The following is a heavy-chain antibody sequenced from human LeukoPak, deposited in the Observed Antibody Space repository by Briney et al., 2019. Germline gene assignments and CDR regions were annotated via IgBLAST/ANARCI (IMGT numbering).Heavy chain of an antibody. Sequence: PGGSLRLSCTASGFTFSSYAMNWVRQAPGKGLEWVSGIGAGGTFTYYADSVKGRFTISRDNARYSLYLQMNSLRAEDTAVYYCAREYYYDSSGPDYWGQGTLVTVSS. D-gene: IGHD3-22*01. CDR1: GFTFSSYA. CDR2: IGAGGTFT. J-gene: IGHJ4*02. CDR3: AREYYYDSSGPDY. V-gene: IGHV3-23*01.